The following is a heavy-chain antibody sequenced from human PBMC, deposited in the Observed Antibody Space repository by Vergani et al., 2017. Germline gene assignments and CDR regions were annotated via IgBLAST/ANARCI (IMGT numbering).Heavy chain of an antibody. CDR3: AREANYYDSSVYYAERGFDY. CDR1: GFTFSSYG. Sequence: QVQLVESGGGVVQPGRSLRLSCAASGFTFSSYGMHGVRQAPGKGLEWVAVIWYDGSNKYYADSVKGRFTISRDNSKNTLYLQMNSRRAEDTAVYYCAREANYYDSSVYYAERGFDYWGQGTLVTVSS. V-gene: IGHV3-33*01. J-gene: IGHJ4*02. D-gene: IGHD3-22*01. CDR2: IWYDGSNK.